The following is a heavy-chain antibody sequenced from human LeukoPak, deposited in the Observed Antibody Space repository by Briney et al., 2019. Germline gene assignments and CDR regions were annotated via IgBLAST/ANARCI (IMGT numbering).Heavy chain of an antibody. Sequence: GRSLRLSCAASGFTFSSYGMHWVRQAPGKGLEWVAVISYDGSNKYYADSVKGRFTIFRDNSKNTLYLQMNSLRAEDTAVYYCAKDRVDYYGSGSYRAEYFQHWGQGTLVTVSS. CDR2: ISYDGSNK. J-gene: IGHJ1*01. CDR1: GFTFSSYG. CDR3: AKDRVDYYGSGSYRAEYFQH. V-gene: IGHV3-30*18. D-gene: IGHD3-10*01.